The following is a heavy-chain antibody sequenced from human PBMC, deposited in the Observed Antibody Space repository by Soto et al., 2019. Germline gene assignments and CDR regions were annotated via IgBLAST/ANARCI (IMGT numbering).Heavy chain of an antibody. CDR2: IYHSGST. V-gene: IGHV4-4*02. CDR3: ARDFTDMESSRSYEGNWLDP. Sequence: PSETLSLTCAVSGGSISSSNWWSWVRQPPGKGLDWIGEIYHSGSTNYNPSLKSRVTISVDKSKNQFSLKLSSVTAADTAVYYCARDFTDMESSRSYEGNWLDPCGQGPLVTVSS. CDR1: GGSISSSNW. J-gene: IGHJ5*02. D-gene: IGHD1-26*01.